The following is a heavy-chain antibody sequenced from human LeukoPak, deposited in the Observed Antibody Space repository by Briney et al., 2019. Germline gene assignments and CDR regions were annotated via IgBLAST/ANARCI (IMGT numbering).Heavy chain of an antibody. CDR2: IYWNDDK. D-gene: IGHD5-18*01. CDR1: GFSLSTSGVG. J-gene: IGHJ5*02. CDR3: AHRGYTYAFDP. V-gene: IGHV2-5*01. Sequence: SGPTLVNPTQTLTLTCTFSGFSLSTSGVGVGWIRQPPGKALEWLGIIYWNDDKRYSPSLKSRLTIIKDTSKNHVVLTMTNMDPVDTATYYCAHRGYTYAFDPWGQGTLVTVSS.